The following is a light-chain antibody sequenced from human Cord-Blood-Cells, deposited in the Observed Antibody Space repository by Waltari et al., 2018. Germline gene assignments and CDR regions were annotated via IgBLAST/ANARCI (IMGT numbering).Light chain of an antibody. CDR2: GAS. CDR1: QSVSSN. V-gene: IGKV3-15*01. J-gene: IGKJ1*01. Sequence: EIVITQSPATLSVSPGERAPLSCRASQSVSSNLAWYQQKPGQAPRLLIYGASTRATGIPARFSGSGSGTEFTLTISSLQSEDFAVYYCQQYNNWPLWTFGQGTKVEIK. CDR3: QQYNNWPLWT.